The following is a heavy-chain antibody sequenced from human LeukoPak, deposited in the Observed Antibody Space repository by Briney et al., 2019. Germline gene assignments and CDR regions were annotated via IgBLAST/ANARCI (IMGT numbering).Heavy chain of an antibody. V-gene: IGHV3-7*01. D-gene: IGHD3-22*01. CDR3: AREVSEGFDF. J-gene: IGHJ4*02. CDR2: IKQDGSQK. CDR1: GFTFNRYW. Sequence: PGGSLRLSCAAAGFTFNRYWMNWVRQAPGKGLEWVANIKQDGSQKYYVDSVKGRFTIPRDNAKNSLYLQMNSLRAEDTALYYCAREVSEGFDFWGQGTLVTVSS.